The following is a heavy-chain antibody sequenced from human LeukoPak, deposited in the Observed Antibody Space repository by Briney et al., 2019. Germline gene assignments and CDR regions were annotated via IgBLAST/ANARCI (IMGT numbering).Heavy chain of an antibody. Sequence: SETLSLTCTVSGGSISSGDYYWSWIRQPPGKGLEWIGYIYYSGSTYYNPSPKSRVTISVDTSKNQFSLKLSSVTAADTAVYYCARYIVVVPAQDAFDIWGQGTMVTVSS. D-gene: IGHD2-2*01. V-gene: IGHV4-30-4*01. CDR1: GGSISSGDYY. CDR3: ARYIVVVPAQDAFDI. CDR2: IYYSGST. J-gene: IGHJ3*02.